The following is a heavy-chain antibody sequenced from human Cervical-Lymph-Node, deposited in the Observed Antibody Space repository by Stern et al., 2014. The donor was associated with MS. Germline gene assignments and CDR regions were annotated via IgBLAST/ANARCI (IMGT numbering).Heavy chain of an antibody. D-gene: IGHD6-13*01. Sequence: VQLVESGAEVKKPGSSVKVSCKASGGTFSSYAISWVRQAPGQGLEWLGGIIPIFGTANYAQKFQGRVTITADESTSTAYMELSSLRSEDTAVYYCARDSRHSSSWYSVGFDYWGQGTLVTVSS. CDR2: IIPIFGTA. J-gene: IGHJ4*02. V-gene: IGHV1-69*01. CDR1: GGTFSSYA. CDR3: ARDSRHSSSWYSVGFDY.